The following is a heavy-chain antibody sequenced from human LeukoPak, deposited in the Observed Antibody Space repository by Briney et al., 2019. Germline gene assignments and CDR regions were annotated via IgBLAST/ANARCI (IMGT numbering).Heavy chain of an antibody. CDR3: ARERVTTDNYYYMDV. D-gene: IGHD1-26*01. Sequence: GGSLRLSCAASGFTFDDYGMSWVRQAPGKGLEWVSGINWNGGSTGYADSVKGRFTISRDNAKNSLYLQMNSLRAEDTALFYCARERVTTDNYYYMDVWGKGTTVTVSS. CDR2: INWNGGST. CDR1: GFTFDDYG. V-gene: IGHV3-20*04. J-gene: IGHJ6*03.